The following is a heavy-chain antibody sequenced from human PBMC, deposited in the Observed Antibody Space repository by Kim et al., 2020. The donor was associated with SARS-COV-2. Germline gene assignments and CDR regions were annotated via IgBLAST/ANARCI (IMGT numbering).Heavy chain of an antibody. CDR1: GFTFNNYW. CDR2: INQDGSAK. J-gene: IGHJ3*02. Sequence: GGSLRLSCAASGFTFNNYWMSWVRQAPGEGLECVANINQDGSAKYYVGSVKGRFTVSRDNAENSLYLQMSGLRAEDTAVYYCARDLSGSKDAFDIWGQGTMLPSLQ. V-gene: IGHV3-7*03. CDR3: ARDLSGSKDAFDI. D-gene: IGHD1-26*01.